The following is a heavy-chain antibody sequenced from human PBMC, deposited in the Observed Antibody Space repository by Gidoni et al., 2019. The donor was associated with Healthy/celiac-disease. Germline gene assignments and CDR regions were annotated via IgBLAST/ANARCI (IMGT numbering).Heavy chain of an antibody. Sequence: EVQLLESGGGLVQPGGSLRLSCAAPGFTFSSYAMSWVRQAPGKGLEWVSAISGSGGSTYYADSVKGRFTISRDNSKNTLYLQMNSLRAEDTAVYYCAKDLAEWLTMYYFDYWGQGTLVTVSS. CDR3: AKDLAEWLTMYYFDY. D-gene: IGHD3-3*01. CDR1: GFTFSSYA. CDR2: ISGSGGST. J-gene: IGHJ4*02. V-gene: IGHV3-23*01.